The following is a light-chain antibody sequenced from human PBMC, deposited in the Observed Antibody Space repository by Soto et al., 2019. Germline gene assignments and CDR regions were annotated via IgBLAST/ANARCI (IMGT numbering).Light chain of an antibody. CDR3: MQALQTPRT. Sequence: DIVMTQSPLSLPVTPGEPASISCRSSQNLLHSNGYNYLDWYLQKPGQSPQLLIYLGSNRASGVXDXCSGSGSGTDFTLKISRVEAEDVGVYYCMQALQTPRTFGPGTRVDIK. J-gene: IGKJ3*01. CDR1: QNLLHSNGYNY. CDR2: LGS. V-gene: IGKV2-28*01.